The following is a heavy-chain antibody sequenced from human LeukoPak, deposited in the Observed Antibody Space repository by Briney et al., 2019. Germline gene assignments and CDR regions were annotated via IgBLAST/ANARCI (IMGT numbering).Heavy chain of an antibody. CDR3: AREGDSALDTNWFDP. V-gene: IGHV1-2*02. CDR1: GYTFTAYY. CDR2: INPNTGGT. D-gene: IGHD5-18*01. J-gene: IGHJ5*02. Sequence: ASMKVSCKAAGYTFTAYYIHWVRQAPGQGLEWMGWINPNTGGTEYAQKFQGRVTMTRDTSISTAYMELSRLKSDDTAIYYCAREGDSALDTNWFDPWGQGTLVTVSS.